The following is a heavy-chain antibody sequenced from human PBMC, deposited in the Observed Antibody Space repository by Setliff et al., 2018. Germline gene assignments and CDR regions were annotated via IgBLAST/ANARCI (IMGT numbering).Heavy chain of an antibody. CDR2: IYTNGAT. Sequence: SETLSLTCTVSGASLSSGSYYWSWIRQSAGKGLEWIGHIYTNGATSYSPSLKSRVSISADTSKNVLSLRLTSVTAADTAVYYCARDQWVRSPPLYFSYSMDVWGQGTMVTVSS. J-gene: IGHJ6*02. CDR3: ARDQWVRSPPLYFSYSMDV. CDR1: GASLSSGSYY. V-gene: IGHV4-61*09. D-gene: IGHD5-12*01.